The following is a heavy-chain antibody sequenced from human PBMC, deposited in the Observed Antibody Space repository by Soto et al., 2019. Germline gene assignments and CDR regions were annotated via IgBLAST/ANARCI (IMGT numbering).Heavy chain of an antibody. CDR2: ISATGGGT. CDR1: GFKFSNYA. D-gene: IGHD3-16*01. V-gene: IGHV3-23*01. CDR3: AKDRRAGGNSAFYFDF. Sequence: GGSLRLSCAASGFKFSNYAMSWVRQAPGKGLEWVSLISATGGGTYYADSVKGRFTISRDNSHNTLYLQVHSLTAEDTAVYYCAKDRRAGGNSAFYFDFWGQRAKFTVSS. J-gene: IGHJ4*02.